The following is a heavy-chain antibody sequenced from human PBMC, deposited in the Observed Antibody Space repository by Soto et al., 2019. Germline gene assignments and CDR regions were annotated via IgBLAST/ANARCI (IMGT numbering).Heavy chain of an antibody. CDR2: ISYDGSNK. CDR1: GFTFSSYA. V-gene: IGHV3-30-3*01. CDR3: ARTWIQLWLPDY. D-gene: IGHD5-18*01. J-gene: IGHJ4*02. Sequence: GGSLRLSCAASGFTFSSYAMHWVRQAPGKGLEWVAVISYDGSNKYYADSVKGRFTISRDNSKNTLYLQMNSLRAEDTAVYYCARTWIQLWLPDYWGQGTLVTVSS.